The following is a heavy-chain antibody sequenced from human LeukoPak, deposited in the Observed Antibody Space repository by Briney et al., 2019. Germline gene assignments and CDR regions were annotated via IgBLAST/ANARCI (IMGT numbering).Heavy chain of an antibody. CDR3: ARVDSYYYYYMDV. CDR2: ISGSSSTI. CDR1: GFTFSTYG. J-gene: IGHJ6*03. Sequence: PGGSLRLSCAASGFTFSTYGMHWVRQAPGKALEWVSYISGSSSTIYYADSVKGRFTISRDNAKNSLYLQMNSLRAEDTAVYYCARVDSYYYYYMDVWGKGATVTVSS. V-gene: IGHV3-48*01.